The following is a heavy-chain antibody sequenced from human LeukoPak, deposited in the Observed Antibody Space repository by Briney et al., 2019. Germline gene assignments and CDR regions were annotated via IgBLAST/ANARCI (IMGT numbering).Heavy chain of an antibody. CDR3: AKLNRRGIAVSGTWNANAFDI. J-gene: IGHJ3*02. Sequence: AGGSLRLSCAASGFTFSSYAMSWVRQAPGKGLEWVSAISGSGGSTYYADSVKGRFTISRDNSKNTLYLQMNSLRAEDTAVYYCAKLNRRGIAVSGTWNANAFDIWGQGTMVTVSS. CDR1: GFTFSSYA. D-gene: IGHD6-19*01. CDR2: ISGSGGST. V-gene: IGHV3-23*01.